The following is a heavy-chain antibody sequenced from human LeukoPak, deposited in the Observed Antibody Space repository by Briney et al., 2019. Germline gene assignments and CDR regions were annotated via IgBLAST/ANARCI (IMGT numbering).Heavy chain of an antibody. J-gene: IGHJ4*02. D-gene: IGHD1-26*01. CDR1: GFTFSSYA. V-gene: IGHV3-23*01. Sequence: GGSLRLTWAASGFTFSSYAMSWVRQAHGKGMGWVSSISGSGGSTYYADSVKGRFTNSRDNSKNTLYLQMNSLRDEDTAIYYCAKENRWARRTFEYWGQGTLVTVSS. CDR2: ISGSGGST. CDR3: AKENRWARRTFEY.